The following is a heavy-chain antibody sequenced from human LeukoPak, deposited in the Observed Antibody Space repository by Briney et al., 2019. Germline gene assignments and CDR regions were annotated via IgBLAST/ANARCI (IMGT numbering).Heavy chain of an antibody. CDR2: ISGSGGST. Sequence: GGSLRLSCAASGFTFSSYAMSWVRQAPGKGLEWVSAISGSGGSTYYADSVKGRFTISRDNSKNTLYLQMNSLRAEDTAVYYCAKGPSPRRGWYYFDYWGQGTLVTVSS. CDR3: AKGPSPRRGWYYFDY. D-gene: IGHD6-19*01. J-gene: IGHJ4*02. CDR1: GFTFSSYA. V-gene: IGHV3-23*01.